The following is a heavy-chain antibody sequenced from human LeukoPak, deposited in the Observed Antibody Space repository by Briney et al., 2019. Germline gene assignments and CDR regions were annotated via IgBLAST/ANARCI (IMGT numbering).Heavy chain of an antibody. Sequence: PGGSLRLSCAASGFTVSSNYMSWVRQAPGKGLEWVSVIYSGGSTYYAASVKGRFTISRDNSKNTLYLQMNSLRAEDTAVYYCARDAYGSGSYFHHVDYWGQGTLVTVSS. V-gene: IGHV3-53*01. D-gene: IGHD3-10*01. CDR2: IYSGGST. CDR3: ARDAYGSGSYFHHVDY. CDR1: GFTVSSNY. J-gene: IGHJ4*02.